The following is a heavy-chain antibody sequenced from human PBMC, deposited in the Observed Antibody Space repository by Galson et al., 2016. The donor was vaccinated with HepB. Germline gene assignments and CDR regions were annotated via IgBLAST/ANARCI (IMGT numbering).Heavy chain of an antibody. Sequence: SLRLSCAASGLTFSRCDMHWVRQATGKGLEWVSAIGTAGDTYYPGSARGRFTISRENAKNSLYLQMNRLTAGDTAVYYCARGKFDCSGGTCHYYGLDVWGKGITVTVSS. J-gene: IGHJ6*04. V-gene: IGHV3-13*01. CDR3: ARGKFDCSGGTCHYYGLDV. CDR1: GLTFSRCD. D-gene: IGHD2-15*01. CDR2: IGTAGDT.